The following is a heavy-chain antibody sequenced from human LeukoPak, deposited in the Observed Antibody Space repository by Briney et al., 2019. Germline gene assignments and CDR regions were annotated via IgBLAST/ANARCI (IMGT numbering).Heavy chain of an antibody. CDR2: ISWNSGSI. CDR1: GFTFSSYS. D-gene: IGHD2-2*01. J-gene: IGHJ5*02. Sequence: GGSLRLSCAASGFTFSSYSMNWVRQAPGKGLEWVSGISWNSGSIGYADSVKGRFTISRDNAKNSLYLQMNSLRAEDTALYYCAKDAQLGYCSSTSCLMSWFDPWGQGTLVTVSS. CDR3: AKDAQLGYCSSTSCLMSWFDP. V-gene: IGHV3-9*01.